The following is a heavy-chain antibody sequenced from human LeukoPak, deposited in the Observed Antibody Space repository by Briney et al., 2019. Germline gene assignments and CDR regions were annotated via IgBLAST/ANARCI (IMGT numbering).Heavy chain of an antibody. CDR2: ISGSGGTT. J-gene: IGHJ4*02. Sequence: GGSLRLSCAASGFTFSTYVMSWVRQASGKGLEWVSAISGSGGTTYYAGSVKGRFTISRDNSKNTLYLQMNSLRAEDTAVYYCAKGWEDSGASHFDSWGQGTLVPVSS. CDR3: AKGWEDSGASHFDS. CDR1: GFTFSTYV. V-gene: IGHV3-23*01. D-gene: IGHD1-26*01.